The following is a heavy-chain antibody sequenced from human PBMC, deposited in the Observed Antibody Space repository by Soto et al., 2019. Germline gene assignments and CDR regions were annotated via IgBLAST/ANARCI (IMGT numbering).Heavy chain of an antibody. V-gene: IGHV4-39*01. Sequence: PSETLSLTCTVSGGSISSSSYYWGWIRQPPGKGLEWIGSIYYSGSTYYNPSLKSRVTISVDTSKNQFSLKLSSVTAADTAVYYCARRITMIVDEGFDPWGQGTLVTVSS. CDR3: ARRITMIVDEGFDP. CDR1: GGSISSSSYY. CDR2: IYYSGST. J-gene: IGHJ5*02. D-gene: IGHD3-22*01.